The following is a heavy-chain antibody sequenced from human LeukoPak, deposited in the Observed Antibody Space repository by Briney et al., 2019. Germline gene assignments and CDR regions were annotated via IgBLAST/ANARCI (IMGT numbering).Heavy chain of an antibody. J-gene: IGHJ4*02. D-gene: IGHD6-19*01. V-gene: IGHV4-59*08. CDR2: IYYSGST. Sequence: SETLSLTCTVSGGSISSYYWSWIRQPAGKGLEWIGYIYYSGSTNYNPSLKSRVTISVDTSKNQFSLKLSSVTAADTAVYYCARRPAVAGPYYFDYWGQGTLVTVSS. CDR3: ARRPAVAGPYYFDY. CDR1: GGSISSYY.